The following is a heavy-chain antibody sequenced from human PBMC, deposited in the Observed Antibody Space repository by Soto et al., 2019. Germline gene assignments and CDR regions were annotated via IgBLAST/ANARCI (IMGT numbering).Heavy chain of an antibody. D-gene: IGHD3-10*01. Sequence: PSETLSLTCAVYGGSFSGYYWSWIRQPPGKGLEWIGEINHSGSTNYNPSLKSRVTISVDTSKNQFSLKLSSVTAADTAVYYCARGRYGSGSYYGCGYYMDCWGKGTTVTVSS. CDR3: ARGRYGSGSYYGCGYYMDC. CDR2: INHSGST. V-gene: IGHV4-34*01. CDR1: GGSFSGYY. J-gene: IGHJ6*03.